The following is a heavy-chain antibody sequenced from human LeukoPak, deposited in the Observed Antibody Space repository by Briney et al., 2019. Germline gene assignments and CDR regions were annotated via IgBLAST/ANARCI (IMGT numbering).Heavy chain of an antibody. CDR3: AKARGGSLGAIYFDY. Sequence: KPGGSLRLSCAASGFTFSRYSMNWVRQAPGKGLEWVSSISSSSSYIYYADSVKGRFTISRDNAKNSLYLQMNSLRAEDTAVYYCAKARGGSLGAIYFDYWGQGTLVTVSS. CDR2: ISSSSSYI. D-gene: IGHD5-24*01. J-gene: IGHJ4*02. CDR1: GFTFSRYS. V-gene: IGHV3-21*04.